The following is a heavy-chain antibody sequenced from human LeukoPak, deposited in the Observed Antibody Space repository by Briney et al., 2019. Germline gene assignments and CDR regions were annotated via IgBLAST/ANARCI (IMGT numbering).Heavy chain of an antibody. CDR3: AREPPGGGFDY. CDR2: IKEDGSAK. Sequence: PGGSLRLSCAASGFTFSSFWMSWVRQAPGKGLEWVANIKEDGSAKYYVDSVKGRLTISRDNAEKSLYLQMNSLRAEDTAVYYCAREPPGGGFDYWGQGTLVTVSS. V-gene: IGHV3-7*05. CDR1: GFTFSSFW. J-gene: IGHJ4*02. D-gene: IGHD3-16*01.